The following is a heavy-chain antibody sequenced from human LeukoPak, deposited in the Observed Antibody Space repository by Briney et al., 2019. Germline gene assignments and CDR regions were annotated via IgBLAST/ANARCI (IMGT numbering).Heavy chain of an antibody. CDR2: INSDGSNT. CDR3: ARGSDYYDV. V-gene: IGHV3-74*01. D-gene: IGHD3-10*01. Sequence: GGALRLSCAASGFTFSTYWMHWVGQAPGKGLVWVSRINSDGSNTAYADSVKGRFTISRDNAKNTLFLQMNSLRAEDTAVYYCARGSDYYDVWGQGTVVTVSS. CDR1: GFTFSTYW. J-gene: IGHJ3*01.